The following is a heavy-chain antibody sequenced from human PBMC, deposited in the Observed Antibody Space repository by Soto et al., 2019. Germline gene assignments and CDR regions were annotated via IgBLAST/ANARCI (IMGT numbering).Heavy chain of an antibody. CDR1: GYTFPSYG. Sequence: ASVKVSCKASGYTFPSYGISWVRQAPGQGLEWMGWTSAYNGNTNYAQKLQGRVTITADKFTNTVYMELSSLRSDDTAVYYCVRVVAIPGYPDNWGQGTLVTVSS. D-gene: IGHD5-12*01. J-gene: IGHJ4*02. V-gene: IGHV1-18*01. CDR2: TSAYNGNT. CDR3: VRVVAIPGYPDN.